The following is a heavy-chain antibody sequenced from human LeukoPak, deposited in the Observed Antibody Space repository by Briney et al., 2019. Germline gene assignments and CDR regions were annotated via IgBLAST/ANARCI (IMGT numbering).Heavy chain of an antibody. CDR2: INDSGST. CDR1: GGSFSGYY. D-gene: IGHD3-3*01. Sequence: SETLSLTCAVYGGSFSGYYWSWIRQPPGKGLEWIGEINDSGSTNYNPSLKSRVTISVDTSKNQFSLKLSSVTAADTAVYYCARIRVVTIFGVVIFYFYLWGRGTLLTVSS. J-gene: IGHJ2*01. V-gene: IGHV4-34*01. CDR3: ARIRVVTIFGVVIFYFYL.